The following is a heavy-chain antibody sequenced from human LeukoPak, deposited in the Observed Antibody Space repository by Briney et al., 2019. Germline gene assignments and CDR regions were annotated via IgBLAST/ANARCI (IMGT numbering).Heavy chain of an antibody. J-gene: IGHJ4*02. CDR1: GFTFSDYA. Sequence: PGGSLRLSCAASGFTFSDYAMNWVRQAPGKGLEWVSYISTSSTTIYYADSVKGRFTISRDNARNSLYLQMNSLRAEDTAVYYCARARGVPPVYWGQGTLVTVSS. V-gene: IGHV3-48*04. D-gene: IGHD3-10*01. CDR3: ARARGVPPVY. CDR2: ISTSSTTI.